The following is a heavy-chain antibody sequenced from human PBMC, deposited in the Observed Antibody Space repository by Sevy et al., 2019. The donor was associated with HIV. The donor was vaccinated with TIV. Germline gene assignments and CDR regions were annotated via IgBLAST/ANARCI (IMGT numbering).Heavy chain of an antibody. V-gene: IGHV3-48*02. CDR2: ISYSSGIT. D-gene: IGHD1-26*01. CDR1: GFSISSYS. J-gene: IGHJ4*02. Sequence: GGSLRLSCVASGFSISSYSVNWVRQAPGKGLEWVSYISYSSGITYYADSVKGRFTTSRDKAENSLHLHMNSLRDEDTAVYYCARDGGRTTGAKGFDHWGQGILVTVSS. CDR3: ARDGGRTTGAKGFDH.